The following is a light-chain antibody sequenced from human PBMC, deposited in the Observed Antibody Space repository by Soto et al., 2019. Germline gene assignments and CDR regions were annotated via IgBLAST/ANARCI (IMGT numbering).Light chain of an antibody. CDR2: GAS. J-gene: IGKJ5*01. Sequence: EIVLTQSPGTLSLSPGEEATLSCRASQSVDSNYLAWYQQKPGQTPRLIIYGASGRADGIPHRFGGSGFGTDFTLTISKVEPEDFAVYYCQQYGTPRSVTFGQGTRLEIK. CDR1: QSVDSNY. V-gene: IGKV3-20*01. CDR3: QQYGTPRSVT.